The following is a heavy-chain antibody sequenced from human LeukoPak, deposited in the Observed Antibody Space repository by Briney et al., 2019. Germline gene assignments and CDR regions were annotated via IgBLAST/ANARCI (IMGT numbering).Heavy chain of an antibody. CDR1: GFTFSSYS. CDR3: TRDEDFYSSSSDY. J-gene: IGHJ4*02. V-gene: IGHV3-21*01. CDR2: ISSSSSSYK. D-gene: IGHD6-6*01. Sequence: GGSLRLSCAASGFTFSSYSMNWVRQAPGKGLEWLSSISSSSSSYKYYADSVKGRFTISRDNAKNSLYLQMNSLRAGDTAVYYCTRDEDFYSSSSDYWGQGTLVTVSS.